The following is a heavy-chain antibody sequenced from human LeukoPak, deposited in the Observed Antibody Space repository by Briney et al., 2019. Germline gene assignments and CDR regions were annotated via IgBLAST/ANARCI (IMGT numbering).Heavy chain of an antibody. D-gene: IGHD4-17*01. CDR2: IRYDGSKK. V-gene: IGHV3-30*02. CDR3: ARGYGDLW. Sequence: PGGSLRLSCAASGFIFSSYGMHWVRQAPGKGLEWVAFIRYDGSKKYYADSVKGRFTISRDNAKNSLYLQMNSLRAEDTAVYYCARGYGDLWWGQGTLVTVSS. CDR1: GFIFSSYG. J-gene: IGHJ4*02.